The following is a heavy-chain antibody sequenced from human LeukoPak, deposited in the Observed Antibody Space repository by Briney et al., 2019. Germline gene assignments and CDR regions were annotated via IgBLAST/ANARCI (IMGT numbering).Heavy chain of an antibody. D-gene: IGHD2-21*02. CDR3: ARDGDADSD. V-gene: IGHV4-59*01. CDR1: GGPISSYY. Sequence: SETLSLTCTVSGGPISSYYWSWIRQPPGKGLEWIGYIYYSGSTNYNPSLKSRVTISVDTSKNQFSLKLSSVTAADTAVYYCARDGDADSDWGQGTLVTVSS. CDR2: IYYSGST. J-gene: IGHJ4*02.